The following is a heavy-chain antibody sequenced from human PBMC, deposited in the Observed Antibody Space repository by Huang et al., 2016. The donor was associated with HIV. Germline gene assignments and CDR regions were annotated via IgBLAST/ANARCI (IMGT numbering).Heavy chain of an antibody. CDR3: ARHFSYYDSSGYTPWDAFDI. CDR1: GGSITSSSYY. D-gene: IGHD3-22*01. CDR2: IYDSGSD. Sequence: QLQLQGSGPGLVKPSETLSLTCTVSGGSITSSSYYWGWIRQPPGKGLEWVGSIYDSGSDDSNPLVESRVTVSVYTSKNQFSLKLSSVTAADTAVYYCARHFSYYDSSGYTPWDAFDIWGQGTMVTVSS. V-gene: IGHV4-39*01. J-gene: IGHJ3*02.